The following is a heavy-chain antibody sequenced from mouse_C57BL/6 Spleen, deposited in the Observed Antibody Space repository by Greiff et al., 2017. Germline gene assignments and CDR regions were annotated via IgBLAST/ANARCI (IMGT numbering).Heavy chain of an antibody. D-gene: IGHD1-1*01. CDR3: ARRTVVATGYWYFDV. V-gene: IGHV5-2*01. J-gene: IGHJ1*03. CDR1: EYEFPSHD. Sequence: EVKLMESGGGLVQPGESLKLSCESNEYEFPSHDMSWVRKTPEKRLELVAAINSDGGSTYYPDTMERRFIISRDNTKKTLYLQMSSLRSEDTALYYCARRTVVATGYWYFDVWGTGTTVTVSS. CDR2: INSDGGST.